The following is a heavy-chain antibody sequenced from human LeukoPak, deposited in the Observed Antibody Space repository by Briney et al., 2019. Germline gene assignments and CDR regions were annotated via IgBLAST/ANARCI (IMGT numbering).Heavy chain of an antibody. CDR3: ARHVYGEGMVV. CDR1: GVSLSGYY. CDR2: IHSSEGT. V-gene: IGHV4-59*08. D-gene: IGHD4-17*01. J-gene: IGHJ6*04. Sequence: SETLSLTCTVSGVSLSGYYWGWIRQPPGKGLECIGYIHSSEGTAHNASLKSRLTISLDTSKNQFSLTLSSVTAADTAVYYCARHVYGEGMVVWGKGTTVTVSS.